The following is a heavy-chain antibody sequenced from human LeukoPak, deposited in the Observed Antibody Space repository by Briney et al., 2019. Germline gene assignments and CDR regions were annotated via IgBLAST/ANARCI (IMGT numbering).Heavy chain of an antibody. CDR2: ISGSGGRT. D-gene: IGHD1-1*01. CDR1: GFTFSSYA. Sequence: GGSLRLSCAASGFTFSSYAMSWVRQAPGKGLEWVSTISGSGGRTDYADSVKGRFTISRDNAKNSLYLQMTSLRPEDTAFYYCAKGTGRYWTFFDYWGQGILVTVSS. J-gene: IGHJ4*02. CDR3: AKGTGRYWTFFDY. V-gene: IGHV3-23*01.